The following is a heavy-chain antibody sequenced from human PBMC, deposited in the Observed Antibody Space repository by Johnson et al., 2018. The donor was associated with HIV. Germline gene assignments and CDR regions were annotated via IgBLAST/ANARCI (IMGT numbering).Heavy chain of an antibody. CDR1: GFNFSNYG. Sequence: VQLVESGGGVVQPGGSLRLSCAASGFNFSNYGIHWVRQAPGKGLEWVAFIRYDGSNKYYADSMKGRFTISRDNSKNTLYMQMNSLRAEDTAVYYCAKASGKGYYVDAFDIWGQGTRVTVSS. CDR2: IRYDGSNK. V-gene: IGHV3-30*02. CDR3: AKASGKGYYVDAFDI. D-gene: IGHD3-22*01. J-gene: IGHJ3*02.